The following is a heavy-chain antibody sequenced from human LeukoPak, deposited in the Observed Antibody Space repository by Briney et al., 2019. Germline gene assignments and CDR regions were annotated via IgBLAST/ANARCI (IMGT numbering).Heavy chain of an antibody. J-gene: IGHJ4*02. D-gene: IGHD3-22*01. CDR3: ARGRYYDSSGDLYYFDY. CDR1: GGSFSGYY. CDR2: INHSGST. Sequence: SETLSLTCAVYGGSFSGYYWSWIRQPPGKGLEWLGEINHSGSTNYNPSLKSRVTISVDTSKNQFSLKLSSVTAADTAVYYCARGRYYDSSGDLYYFDYWGQGTLVTVSS. V-gene: IGHV4-34*01.